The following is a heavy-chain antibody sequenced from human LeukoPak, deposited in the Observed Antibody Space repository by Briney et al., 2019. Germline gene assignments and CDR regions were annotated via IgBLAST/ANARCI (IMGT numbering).Heavy chain of an antibody. Sequence: ASVKVSCKASGYTFTSYYMHWVRQAPGQGLEWMGIINLSGGSTSYAQKFQGRVTMTRDTSTSTVYMELSSLRSEDTAVYYCARVGGDYGFGFDPWGQGTLVTVSS. CDR2: INLSGGST. D-gene: IGHD4-17*01. J-gene: IGHJ5*02. V-gene: IGHV1-46*01. CDR3: ARVGGDYGFGFDP. CDR1: GYTFTSYY.